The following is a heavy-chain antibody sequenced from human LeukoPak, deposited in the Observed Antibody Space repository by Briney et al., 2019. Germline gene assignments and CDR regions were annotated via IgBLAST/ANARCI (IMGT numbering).Heavy chain of an antibody. V-gene: IGHV4-39*01. CDR2: IYYSGST. D-gene: IGHD6-19*01. CDR1: GGSISSSNDC. J-gene: IGHJ4*02. CDR3: ARGYTDGWLIGY. Sequence: PSETLSLTCTVSGGSISSSNDCWDWIRQPPGKGLEWIGKIYYSGSTYYNPSLKSRVTISVDTSKNQFSLKLSSVTAADTAVYFCARGYTDGWLIGYWCQGTLVTVSS.